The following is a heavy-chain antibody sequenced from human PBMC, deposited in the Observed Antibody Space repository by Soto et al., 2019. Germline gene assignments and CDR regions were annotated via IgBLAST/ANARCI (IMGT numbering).Heavy chain of an antibody. J-gene: IGHJ4*02. V-gene: IGHV3-23*01. D-gene: IGHD3-22*01. Sequence: GSLSLSCAASGFTFSTYAMSWVRQAPEKGLEWVSAISGSPSSTYYADSVKGRFTISRDNSKKTLFLLMNSLRAEDTAIYYCAKDGYDSSGDLYYFDYWGQGIPVTVSS. CDR1: GFTFSTYA. CDR3: AKDGYDSSGDLYYFDY. CDR2: ISGSPSST.